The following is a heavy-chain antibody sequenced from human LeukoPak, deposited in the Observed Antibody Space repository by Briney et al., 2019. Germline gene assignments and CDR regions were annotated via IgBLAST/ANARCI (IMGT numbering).Heavy chain of an antibody. D-gene: IGHD3-9*01. CDR2: IKQDGSEK. CDR3: ARGVLRYSPYYYYYMDV. J-gene: IGHJ6*03. V-gene: IGHV3-7*01. CDR1: GFTFSSYW. Sequence: GGSLRLSCAASGFTFSSYWMSWVRQAPGKGLEWVANIKQDGSEKYYVDSVKGRFTISRDNAKNSLYLQMNSLRAEDTAVYYCARGVLRYSPYYYYYMDVWGKGTTVTISS.